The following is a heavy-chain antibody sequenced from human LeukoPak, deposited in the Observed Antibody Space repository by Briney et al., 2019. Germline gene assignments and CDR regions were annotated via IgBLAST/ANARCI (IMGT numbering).Heavy chain of an antibody. CDR3: AKETSMIVVVITTDWYFDL. V-gene: IGHV3-23*01. CDR1: GFTFSSYE. CDR2: ISGSGGST. J-gene: IGHJ2*01. Sequence: GGSLRLSCAASGFTFSSYEMNWVRQAPGKGLEWVSAISGSGGSTYYADSVKGRFTISRDNSKNTLYLQMNSLRAEDTAVYYCAKETSMIVVVITTDWYFDLWGRGTLVTVSS. D-gene: IGHD3-22*01.